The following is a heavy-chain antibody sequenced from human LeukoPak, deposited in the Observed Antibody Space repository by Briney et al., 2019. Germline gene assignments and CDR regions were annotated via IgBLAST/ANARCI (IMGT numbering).Heavy chain of an antibody. CDR2: ISGSSTST. CDR1: GFTFSSFA. D-gene: IGHD6-19*01. CDR3: AKDLSMAVTGSPFDY. V-gene: IGHV3-23*01. Sequence: GGSLTLSCAASGFTFSSFAMSWVRRAPGKGLERVSTISGSSTSTYYSDSVQGRFIVSRDNSKSTLFLQVSSLRADDTAVYYCAKDLSMAVTGSPFDYWGQGTLVTVSS. J-gene: IGHJ4*02.